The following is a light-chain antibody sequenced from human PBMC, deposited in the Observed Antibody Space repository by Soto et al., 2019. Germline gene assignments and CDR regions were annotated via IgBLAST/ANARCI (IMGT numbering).Light chain of an antibody. CDR2: DTS. Sequence: EIVLTQSPATLSLSPGETAALSCRASQSVSMYLAWYQQRPGQAPRLLIYDTSNRATGIPDRFSARGFGTDFTLIISNLEPEDSAVYSCQHRSNWPPITFGQGTRLEIK. V-gene: IGKV3-11*01. J-gene: IGKJ5*01. CDR3: QHRSNWPPIT. CDR1: QSVSMY.